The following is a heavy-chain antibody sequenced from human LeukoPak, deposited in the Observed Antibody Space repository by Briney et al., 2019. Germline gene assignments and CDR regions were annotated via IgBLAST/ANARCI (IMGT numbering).Heavy chain of an antibody. Sequence: GESLKISCKGSGYSFTSYWISWVRQMPGKGLEWMGRIDPSDSYTNYSPSFQGHVTISADKSISTAYLQWSSLKASDTAMYYCARLGKDYYGSGSYSRYYYYGMDVWGQGTTVTVSS. CDR1: GYSFTSYW. D-gene: IGHD3-10*01. CDR2: IDPSDSYT. J-gene: IGHJ6*02. V-gene: IGHV5-10-1*01. CDR3: ARLGKDYYGSGSYSRYYYYGMDV.